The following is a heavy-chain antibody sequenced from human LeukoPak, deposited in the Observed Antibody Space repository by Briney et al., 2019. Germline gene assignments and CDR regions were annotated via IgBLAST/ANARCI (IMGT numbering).Heavy chain of an antibody. V-gene: IGHV3-9*01. CDR3: AKVGQRAAAGILDY. Sequence: PGGSLRLSCAASGFTFDDYAMHWVRQAPGKGLEWVSGISWNSGSIGYADSVKGRFTISRDSAKNSLYLQMNSLRAEDTALYYCAKVGQRAAAGILDYWGQGTLVTVSS. CDR2: ISWNSGSI. CDR1: GFTFDDYA. J-gene: IGHJ4*02. D-gene: IGHD6-13*01.